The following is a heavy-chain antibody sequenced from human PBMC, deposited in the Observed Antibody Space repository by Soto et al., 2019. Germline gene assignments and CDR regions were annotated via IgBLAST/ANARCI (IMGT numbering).Heavy chain of an antibody. J-gene: IGHJ5*02. V-gene: IGHV1-18*01. CDR1: AYPFTSYG. Sequence: QVQLVQSGAEVRKPGASVRVSCQASAYPFTSYGINWLRQAPGQGLEWLGWISGYNGNTNYAQKLQDRVTMTTDTSTNTAYMELRSLRSDDPAVYYCARGSYGDYGWFDPWGQGTLVTVSS. D-gene: IGHD4-17*01. CDR2: ISGYNGNT. CDR3: ARGSYGDYGWFDP.